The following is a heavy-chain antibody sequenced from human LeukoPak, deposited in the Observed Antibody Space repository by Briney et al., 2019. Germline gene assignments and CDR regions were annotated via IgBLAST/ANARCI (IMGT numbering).Heavy chain of an antibody. V-gene: IGHV3-74*03. J-gene: IGHJ4*02. Sequence: PGGSLRLSCAAFGFTLSNEWTHWVRQAPGKGLVWVSRINSDGSSTMYADSVKGRFTISRDSAKNTLHLQMNSLRADDTAVYYCVVGGGIYWGQGTLVTVS. CDR2: INSDGSST. CDR1: GFTLSNEW. CDR3: VVGGGIY. D-gene: IGHD1-26*01.